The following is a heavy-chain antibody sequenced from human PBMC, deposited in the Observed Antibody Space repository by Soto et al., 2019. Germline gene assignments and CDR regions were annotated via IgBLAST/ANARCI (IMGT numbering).Heavy chain of an antibody. CDR2: IYYSGST. CDR1: GGSISSYY. Sequence: PSETLSLTCTVSGGSISSYYWSWIRQPPGKGLEWIGYIYYSGSTNYNPSLKSRVTISVDTSKNQFSLKLSSVTAADTAVYYCARDQGTRYDFWNGSYGMDVWGQGTTVTVYS. J-gene: IGHJ6*02. CDR3: ARDQGTRYDFWNGSYGMDV. D-gene: IGHD3-3*01. V-gene: IGHV4-59*01.